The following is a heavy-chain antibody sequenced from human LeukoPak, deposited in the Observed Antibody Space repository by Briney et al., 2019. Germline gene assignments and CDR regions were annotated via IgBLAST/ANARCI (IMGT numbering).Heavy chain of an antibody. Sequence: GGSRRLSCAASGFTISTYAMSWVRQAPGKGLEWVSGISGSGGSTYYADSVKGRFTISRDNSKNTLFLQMNSLSAEDTAVYYCAKGFSTHYEYWGQGTLVTVSS. J-gene: IGHJ4*02. CDR2: ISGSGGST. CDR3: AKGFSTHYEY. V-gene: IGHV3-23*01. CDR1: GFTISTYA. D-gene: IGHD5/OR15-5a*01.